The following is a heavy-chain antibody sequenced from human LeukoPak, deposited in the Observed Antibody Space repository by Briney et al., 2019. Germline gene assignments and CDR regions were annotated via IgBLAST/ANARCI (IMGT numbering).Heavy chain of an antibody. CDR1: GFTFSSYG. V-gene: IGHV3-30*18. J-gene: IGHJ4*02. D-gene: IGHD3-22*01. CDR2: ISYDGSNK. Sequence: GGSLRLSCAASGFTFSSYGMHWVRQAPGKGLKWVAVISYDGSNKYYADSVKGRFTISRDNSKNTLYLQMNSLRAEDTAVYYCAKRDYYDSSGYYSWGQGTLVTVSS. CDR3: AKRDYYDSSGYYS.